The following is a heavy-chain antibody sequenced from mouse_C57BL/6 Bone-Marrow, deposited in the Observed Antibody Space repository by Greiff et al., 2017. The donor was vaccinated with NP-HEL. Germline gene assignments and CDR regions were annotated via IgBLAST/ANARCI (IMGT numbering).Heavy chain of an antibody. CDR1: GYTFTSYD. Sequence: QVQLQQSGPELVKPGASVKLSCKASGYTFTSYDINWVKQRPGQGLEWIGWIYPRAGSTKYNEKFKGKATLTVDTSSSTAYMELHSLTSEDSAVYFCARRGSYYDYNYWGQGTTLTVSS. CDR3: ARRGSYYDYNY. CDR2: IYPRAGST. V-gene: IGHV1-85*01. D-gene: IGHD2-4*01. J-gene: IGHJ2*01.